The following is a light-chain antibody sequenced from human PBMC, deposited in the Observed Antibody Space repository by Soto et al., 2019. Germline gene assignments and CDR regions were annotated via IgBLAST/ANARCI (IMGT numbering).Light chain of an antibody. J-gene: IGKJ1*01. Sequence: DIQMTQSPSSLSASVGDRVTITCQASQSISSYLNWYQQKPGKAPKLLIYAASSLQSGVPSRFSGSGSGTDFTLTISSLQPEDFATYYCQQSYSTPRTLGQGTTVDIK. CDR1: QSISSY. CDR2: AAS. V-gene: IGKV1-39*01. CDR3: QQSYSTPRT.